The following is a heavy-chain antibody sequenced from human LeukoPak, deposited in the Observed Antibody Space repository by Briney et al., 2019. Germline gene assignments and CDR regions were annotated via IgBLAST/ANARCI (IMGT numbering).Heavy chain of an antibody. J-gene: IGHJ4*02. CDR1: GFTVSNNF. D-gene: IGHD3-22*01. V-gene: IGHV3-66*01. Sequence: GGSLRLSCAAPGFTVSNNFMSWVRQAPGKGLEWVSVIYSGGSTHYADSVKGRFTISRDNSKNTVYLQMNSLRAEDTAVYYCARVRDYYDSSGPRGYFDYWGQGTLVTVAS. CDR3: ARVRDYYDSSGPRGYFDY. CDR2: IYSGGST.